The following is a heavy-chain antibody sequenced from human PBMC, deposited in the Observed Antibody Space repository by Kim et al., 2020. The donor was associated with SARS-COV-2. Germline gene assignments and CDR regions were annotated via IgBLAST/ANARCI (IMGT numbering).Heavy chain of an antibody. D-gene: IGHD3-22*01. CDR3: ARIADYDMYYFDY. V-gene: IGHV4-31*03. CDR2: IYYNGRT. Sequence: SETLSLTCTVSSVSINIGGYYWSWVRQHPGKGLEYIGYIYYNGRTDYNPSLKSRVSISLDRSQNQFSLNLTSVTAADTAVYYCARIADYDMYYFDYW. J-gene: IGHJ4*01. CDR1: SVSINIGGYY.